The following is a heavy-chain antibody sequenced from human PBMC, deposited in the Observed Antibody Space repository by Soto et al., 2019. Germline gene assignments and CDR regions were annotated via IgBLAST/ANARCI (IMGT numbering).Heavy chain of an antibody. CDR3: ARGDSGSYNNWFDA. J-gene: IGHJ5*02. Sequence: LSLTCTVSGVPMSSSGYYWGWIRQPPGKGLEWIGSIYYSGSTFYNPSLKSRVTLSIDTSRNQFSLKLSSVTAADSAVYYCARGDSGSYNNWFDAWGQGTLVTVSS. D-gene: IGHD1-26*01. CDR1: GVPMSSSGYY. CDR2: IYYSGST. V-gene: IGHV4-39*01.